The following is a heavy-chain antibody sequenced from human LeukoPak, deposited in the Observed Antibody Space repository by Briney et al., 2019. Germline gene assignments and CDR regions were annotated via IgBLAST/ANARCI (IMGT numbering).Heavy chain of an antibody. CDR2: IYTSGST. V-gene: IGHV4-4*07. J-gene: IGHJ4*02. CDR3: ARDSTSGWPLFDY. D-gene: IGHD6-19*01. CDR1: SGPISSYY. Sequence: KPSETPSPPLTVPSGPISSYYWRWIRQPAREGLGWIWRIYTSGSTNYNPSLKSRVTMSVDTSKNQFSLKLSSVTAADTAVYYCARDSTSGWPLFDYWGQGILVTVSS.